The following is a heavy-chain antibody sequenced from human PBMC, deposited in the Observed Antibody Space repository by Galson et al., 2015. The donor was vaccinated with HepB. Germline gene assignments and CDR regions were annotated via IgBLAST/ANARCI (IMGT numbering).Heavy chain of an antibody. CDR2: ISSSGASA. D-gene: IGHD6-13*01. J-gene: IGHJ1*01. Sequence: SLRLSCAASGFTFGAYWMSWIRQAPGKGLEWVSYISSSGASAYYADSVKGRFTISRDNAKNSLNLQMNSLRAEDTAVYYCARSYSSSWFIYFQHWGQGTLVTVSS. V-gene: IGHV3-11*01. CDR1: GFTFGAYW. CDR3: ARSYSSSWFIYFQH.